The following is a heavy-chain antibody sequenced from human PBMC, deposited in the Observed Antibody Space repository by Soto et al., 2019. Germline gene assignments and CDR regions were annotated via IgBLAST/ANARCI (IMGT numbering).Heavy chain of an antibody. CDR3: ATHALGTADYYYYYCMDV. D-gene: IGHD2-2*01. CDR1: GYSFTSYW. CDR2: IYPGESDT. V-gene: IGHV5-51*01. Sequence: GESLKISCKGSGYSFTSYWIGWVRQMPWKGLEVMGIIYPGESDTRYSPSFQGHVTISADKSIITAYLQWSSLKASDTAMYYCATHALGTADYYYYYCMDVWGQGTTVTVSS. J-gene: IGHJ6*01.